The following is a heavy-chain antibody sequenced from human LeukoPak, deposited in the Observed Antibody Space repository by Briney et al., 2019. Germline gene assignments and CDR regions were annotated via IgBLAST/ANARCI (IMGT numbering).Heavy chain of an antibody. CDR1: GFTFSTYA. CDR2: ISYDGSNK. J-gene: IGHJ4*02. CDR3: ARDHDTSYYDSSGYSPLDY. V-gene: IGHV3-30-3*01. Sequence: GGSLRLSYAASGFTFSTYAMHWVRQAPGKGLEWVAVISYDGSNKYYADSVKGRFTISRDNSKNTLYLQMNSLRAEDTAVYYCARDHDTSYYDSSGYSPLDYWGQGTLVTVSS. D-gene: IGHD3-22*01.